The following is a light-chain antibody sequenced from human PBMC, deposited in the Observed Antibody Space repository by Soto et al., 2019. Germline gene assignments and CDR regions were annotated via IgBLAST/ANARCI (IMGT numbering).Light chain of an antibody. CDR1: QSVYSN. CDR3: QEYNSWPLT. Sequence: EIVMTQSPATLSVSPGERATLSCRASQSVYSNLAWYQQKPGQAPGLLIYAASTRGPGIPARFSGSGSGTEFALTISSLQAEGLAVYYCQEYNSWPLTFGGGTKVAIK. J-gene: IGKJ4*01. V-gene: IGKV3-15*01. CDR2: AAS.